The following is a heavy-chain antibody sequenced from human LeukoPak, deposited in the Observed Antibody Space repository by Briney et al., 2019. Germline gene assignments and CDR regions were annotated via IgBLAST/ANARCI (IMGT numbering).Heavy chain of an antibody. CDR1: GYTFTSYG. CDR3: ARTSIAARPGYYYGMDV. D-gene: IGHD6-6*01. CDR2: ISAYNGNT. V-gene: IGHV1-18*01. J-gene: IGHJ6*02. Sequence: ASVKVSCKASGYTFTSYGISWVRQAPGQGLEWMGWISAYNGNTNYAQKLQGRVTMTTDTSTSTAHMELRSLRSDDTAVYYCARTSIAARPGYYYGMDVWGQGTTVTVSS.